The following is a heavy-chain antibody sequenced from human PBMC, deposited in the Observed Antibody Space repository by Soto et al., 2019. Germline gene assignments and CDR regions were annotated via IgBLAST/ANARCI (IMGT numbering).Heavy chain of an antibody. V-gene: IGHV3-23*01. CDR2: ISGSGGST. D-gene: IGHD6-19*01. CDR3: AKCFYSSGWYFDY. J-gene: IGHJ4*02. CDR1: GFTLRNYA. Sequence: EVQMLESGGGLVQPGGSLRLSCAASGFTLRNYAMSWVRQAPWKAPEWVSVISGSGGSTNYADSVKGRFTISRDNSKNTRYLKMNSLRAEDTAVYYCAKCFYSSGWYFDYGGLGTMVTV.